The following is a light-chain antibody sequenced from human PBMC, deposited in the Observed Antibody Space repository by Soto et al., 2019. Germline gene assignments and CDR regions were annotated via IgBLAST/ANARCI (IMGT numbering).Light chain of an antibody. Sequence: QSALTQPASVSGSPGQSITISCTGTSSDIGDYNYVSWYQQRPGKAPKLMIYDVSNRPSGVSNRFSGSKSDSTASLTISGLQAEDEADYYCSSYASSSTIYVFGTGTKLTVL. J-gene: IGLJ1*01. CDR1: SSDIGDYNY. CDR2: DVS. V-gene: IGLV2-14*01. CDR3: SSYASSSTIYV.